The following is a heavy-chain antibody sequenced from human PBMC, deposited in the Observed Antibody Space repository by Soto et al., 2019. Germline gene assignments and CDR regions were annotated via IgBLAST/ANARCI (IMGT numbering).Heavy chain of an antibody. J-gene: IGHJ4*02. Sequence: EVQLLESGGGLVQPGGSLRLSCAASGLTFSSYALSWVRQAPGTGLEWVSAISGSGGSTYYADCVKGRFTISRDNSKNKLDQQMNSLRAEDKAVYYCAKHPTNYDYIWGSYRHTMYFYYWGQGTLVTVSS. CDR3: AKHPTNYDYIWGSYRHTMYFYY. CDR1: GLTFSSYA. CDR2: ISGSGGST. V-gene: IGHV3-23*01. D-gene: IGHD3-16*02.